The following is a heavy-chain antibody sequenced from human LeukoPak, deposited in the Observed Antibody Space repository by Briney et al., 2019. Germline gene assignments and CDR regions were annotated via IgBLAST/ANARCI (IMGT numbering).Heavy chain of an antibody. CDR3: TRWRSGTSD. V-gene: IGHV3-72*01. CDR1: GYTFSDHY. D-gene: IGHD4-23*01. Sequence: HPGGSLRLSCAASGYTFSDHYIDWVRQAPGKGLEWVGHTRNKANNYATEYAASAKGRFTISRDDSRNSVYLQMNSLKTEDTAVYYCTRWRSGTSDWGQGTLVTVSS. CDR2: TRNKANNYAT. J-gene: IGHJ4*02.